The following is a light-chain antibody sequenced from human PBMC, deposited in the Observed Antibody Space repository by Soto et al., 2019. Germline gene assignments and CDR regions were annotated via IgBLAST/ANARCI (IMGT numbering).Light chain of an antibody. CDR2: KVS. Sequence: DVVMTQSPLSLPVTLGQPASISCRSSQSLVYSDGNTYLNWFQQRPGQSPRRLIYKVSSRDSGVPERFSGSGSGTDFTLKISRVEAEDVGVYYCMQGTHWPLTFGGGTK. CDR3: MQGTHWPLT. CDR1: QSLVYSDGNTY. J-gene: IGKJ4*01. V-gene: IGKV2-30*01.